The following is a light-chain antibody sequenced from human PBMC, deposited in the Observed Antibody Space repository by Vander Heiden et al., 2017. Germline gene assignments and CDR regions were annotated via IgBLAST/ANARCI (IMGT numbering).Light chain of an antibody. Sequence: EIVMTQSPATLSVSPGERATLSCRASQSVSSNLGWYQKKPGQAPRLLIYGASTRATGVPARFRGSGSGTDFTLTISSLQSEDFAVYYCQQYDNWLITFGQGTRLEIK. J-gene: IGKJ5*01. V-gene: IGKV3-15*01. CDR1: QSVSSN. CDR3: QQYDNWLIT. CDR2: GAS.